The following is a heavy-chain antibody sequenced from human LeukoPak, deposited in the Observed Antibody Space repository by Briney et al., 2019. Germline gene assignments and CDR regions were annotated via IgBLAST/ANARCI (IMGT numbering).Heavy chain of an antibody. CDR2: ISSSSSYI. CDR1: GFTFSSYS. D-gene: IGHD3-22*01. J-gene: IGHJ4*02. V-gene: IGHV3-21*01. CDR3: ARVGYYYDSSGYLDY. Sequence: GGSLRLSCAASGFTFSSYSMNWVRQAPGRGLEWVSSISSSSSYIYYADSVKGRFTISRDNAKNSLYLQMNSLRAEDTAVYYCARVGYYYDSSGYLDYWGQGTLVTVSS.